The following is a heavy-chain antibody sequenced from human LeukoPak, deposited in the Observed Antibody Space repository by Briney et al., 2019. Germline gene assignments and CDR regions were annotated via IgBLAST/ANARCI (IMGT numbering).Heavy chain of an antibody. V-gene: IGHV4-61*08. CDR3: ARVETPMTTTPPFDH. CDR1: GDSVSSGDYH. D-gene: IGHD4-17*01. CDR2: ISNSGNT. J-gene: IGHJ4*02. Sequence: PSETLSLTCTVSGDSVSSGDYHCSWIRQPPGKGLEWIGNISNSGNTNYNPSLKSRVTISIDTSKNQFSLKLSSVTAADTVVYYCARVETPMTTTPPFDHWGQGTLVTVSS.